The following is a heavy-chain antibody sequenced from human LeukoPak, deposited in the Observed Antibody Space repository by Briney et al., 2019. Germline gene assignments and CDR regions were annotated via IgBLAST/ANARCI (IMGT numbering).Heavy chain of an antibody. J-gene: IGHJ4*02. CDR3: ARLDGYQLLLNY. CDR2: IHHSGGT. CDR1: GYSISSGFY. D-gene: IGHD2-2*01. Sequence: PSETLSLTCAVSGYSISSGFYWGWIRQPPRKGLEWIGKIHHSGGTYYNPSLKSRVTISVDTSKNQFSLKLTSVTAADTAVYYCARLDGYQLLLNYWGQGTLVTVSS. V-gene: IGHV4-38-2*01.